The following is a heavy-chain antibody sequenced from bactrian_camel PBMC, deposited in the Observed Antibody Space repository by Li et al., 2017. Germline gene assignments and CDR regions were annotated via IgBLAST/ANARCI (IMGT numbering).Heavy chain of an antibody. V-gene: IGHV3S53*01. CDR1: GYTDSSNC. CDR2: IRADGST. Sequence: QLVESGGDSVRAGGSLRLSCAASGYTDSSNCMGWFRQAPGKEREGVAIIRADGSTAYADSVKGRFTISRDDAKATVFLQMNSLKAEDTAVYYCVTMSGNWDFPSWGQGTQVTVS. J-gene: IGHJ6*01. D-gene: IGHD7*01. CDR3: VTMSGNWDFPS.